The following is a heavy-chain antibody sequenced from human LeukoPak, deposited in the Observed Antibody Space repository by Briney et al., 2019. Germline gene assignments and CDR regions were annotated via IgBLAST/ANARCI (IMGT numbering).Heavy chain of an antibody. D-gene: IGHD2-15*01. CDR1: GYTFTGYY. CDR2: INPNSGGT. CDR3: ASGGSGPNPVYYYYGMDV. Sequence: ASVKVSCKASGYTFTGYYMHWVRQAPGQGLEWMGWINPNSGGTNYAQKFQGRVTMTRDTSISTAYMELSRLRSEDTAVYYCASGGSGPNPVYYYYGMDVWGQGTTVTVSS. J-gene: IGHJ6*02. V-gene: IGHV1-2*02.